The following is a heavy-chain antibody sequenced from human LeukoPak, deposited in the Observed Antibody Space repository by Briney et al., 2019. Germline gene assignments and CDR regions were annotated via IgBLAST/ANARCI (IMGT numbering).Heavy chain of an antibody. CDR1: GFTVSSNY. J-gene: IGHJ3*02. Sequence: PGGSLRLSCAASGFTVSSNYMSWVRQAPGKGLEGVSVIYSGGSTYYADSVKGRFTISRDNSKNTLYLQMNSLRAEDTAVYYCARSRRGWAFDIWGQGTMVTVSS. D-gene: IGHD5-24*01. V-gene: IGHV3-66*01. CDR2: IYSGGST. CDR3: ARSRRGWAFDI.